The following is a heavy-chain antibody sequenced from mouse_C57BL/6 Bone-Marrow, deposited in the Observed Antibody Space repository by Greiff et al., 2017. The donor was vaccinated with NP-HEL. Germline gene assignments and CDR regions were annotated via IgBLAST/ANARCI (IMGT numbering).Heavy chain of an antibody. D-gene: IGHD2-5*01. CDR1: GFTFSSYA. CDR2: ISSGGDYI. V-gene: IGHV5-9-1*02. CDR3: TRAYYSNYYFDY. J-gene: IGHJ2*01. Sequence: EVKVVESGEGLVKPGGSLKLSCAASGFTFSSYAMSWVRQTPEKRLEWVAYISSGGDYIYYADTVKGRFTISRDNARNTLYLKMSILKSEDTAMYYCTRAYYSNYYFDYWGQGTTLTVSS.